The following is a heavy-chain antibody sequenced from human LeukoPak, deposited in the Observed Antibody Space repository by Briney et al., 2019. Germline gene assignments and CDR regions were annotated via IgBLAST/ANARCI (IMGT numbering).Heavy chain of an antibody. J-gene: IGHJ4*02. Sequence: GGSLRLSCAASGFTFSSYSMNWVRQAPGKGREWVSYISSSSSTIYYADSVKGRFTISRDNAKNSLYLQMNSLRAEDTAVYYCARDVLYCSGGSCYPYYFDYWGQGTLVTVSS. D-gene: IGHD2-15*01. CDR2: ISSSSSTI. CDR1: GFTFSSYS. V-gene: IGHV3-48*01. CDR3: ARDVLYCSGGSCYPYYFDY.